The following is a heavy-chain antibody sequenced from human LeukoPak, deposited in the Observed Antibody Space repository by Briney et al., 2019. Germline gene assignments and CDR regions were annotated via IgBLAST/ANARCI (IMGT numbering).Heavy chain of an antibody. D-gene: IGHD3-10*01. J-gene: IGHJ3*02. Sequence: GGSLRLSCAASGFTFSSYWMHWVRHAPGKGLVWVSRINSDGSRTTYADSVKGRFTISRDNAKNTLYLQMNSLRAEDTAVYYCAKDGRQRKTYFYGSGSANAFDIWGQGTMVTVSS. CDR3: AKDGRQRKTYFYGSGSANAFDI. CDR2: INSDGSRT. CDR1: GFTFSSYW. V-gene: IGHV3-74*03.